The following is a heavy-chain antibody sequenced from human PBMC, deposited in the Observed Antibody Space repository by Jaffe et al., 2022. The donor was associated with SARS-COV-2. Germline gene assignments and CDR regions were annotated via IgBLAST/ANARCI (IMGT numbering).Heavy chain of an antibody. Sequence: EVQLLESGGGLVQPGGSLRLSCAASGFTFSSYAMSWVRQAPGKGLEWVSAISGSGGSTYYADSVKGRFTISRDNSKNTLYLQMNSLRAEDTAVYYCASYYGRIYGLSGYYFDYWGQGTLVTVSS. CDR2: ISGSGGST. V-gene: IGHV3-23*01. CDR3: ASYYGRIYGLSGYYFDY. CDR1: GFTFSSYA. D-gene: IGHD1-26*01. J-gene: IGHJ4*02.